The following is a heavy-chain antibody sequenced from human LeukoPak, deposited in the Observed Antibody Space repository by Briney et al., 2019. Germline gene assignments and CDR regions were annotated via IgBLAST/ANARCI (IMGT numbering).Heavy chain of an antibody. CDR3: ARDPTPGDPPHY. CDR2: ISSSSSYI. Sequence: GGSLRLSCAASGFTFSSYSMNWVRQAPGKGLEWVSSISSSSSYIYYADSVKGRLTISRDNAKNSLYLQMNSLRAEDTAVYYCARDPTPGDPPHYWGQGTLVTVSS. V-gene: IGHV3-21*01. D-gene: IGHD4-17*01. J-gene: IGHJ4*02. CDR1: GFTFSSYS.